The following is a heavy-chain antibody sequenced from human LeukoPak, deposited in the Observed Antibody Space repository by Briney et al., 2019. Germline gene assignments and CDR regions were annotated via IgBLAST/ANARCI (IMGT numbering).Heavy chain of an antibody. CDR3: ARGGDRGSSGWFYYYYYMDV. CDR1: GYTFTSYD. Sequence: VASVKVSCKASGYTFTSYDINWVRQATGQGLEWMGWMNPNSGNTGYAQKFQGRVTITRNTSISTAYMELSSLRSEDTAVYYCARGGDRGSSGWFYYYYYMDVWGKGTTVTVSS. V-gene: IGHV1-8*03. CDR2: MNPNSGNT. J-gene: IGHJ6*03. D-gene: IGHD6-19*01.